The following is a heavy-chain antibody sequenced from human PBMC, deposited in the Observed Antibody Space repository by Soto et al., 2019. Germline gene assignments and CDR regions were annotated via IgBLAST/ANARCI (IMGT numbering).Heavy chain of an antibody. CDR3: ARRFGGYFDY. D-gene: IGHD3-3*01. V-gene: IGHV1-18*04. Sequence: QAPLVQSGAEVKKPGASVRVSCTASGYTFTSHGIGWVRQAPGQGLQWMGWISVDNGDTNYAQKFQGRVTMSTDTATSTAYMELRSLRSDDTAVYYCARRFGGYFDYWGQGTLVTVSS. CDR2: ISVDNGDT. J-gene: IGHJ4*02. CDR1: GYTFTSHG.